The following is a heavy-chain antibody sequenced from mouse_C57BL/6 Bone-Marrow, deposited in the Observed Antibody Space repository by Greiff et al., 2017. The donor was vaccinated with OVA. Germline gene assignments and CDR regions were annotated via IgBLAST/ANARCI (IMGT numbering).Heavy chain of an antibody. CDR1: GFTFSDYY. CDR3: ASPMDY. J-gene: IGHJ4*01. CDR2: ISNGGGST. Sequence: EVKLVESGGGLVQPGGSLKLSCAASGFTFSDYYMYWVRQTPEKRLEWVAYISNGGGSTYYPDTVKGRFTISRDNAKNTLYLQMSRLKSEDTAMYYCASPMDYWGQGTSVTVSS. V-gene: IGHV5-12*01.